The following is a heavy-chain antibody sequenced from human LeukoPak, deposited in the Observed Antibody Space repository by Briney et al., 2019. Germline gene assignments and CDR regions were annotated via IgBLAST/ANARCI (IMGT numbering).Heavy chain of an antibody. CDR1: RYAFTNFG. V-gene: IGHV1-18*01. CDR3: ARGGVGHCSGGSCPTSWFDP. D-gene: IGHD2-15*01. J-gene: IGHJ5*02. CDR2: ISPYNGNT. Sequence: ASVKVSCKASRYAFTNFGISWVRQAPGQGLEWMGWISPYNGNTDYPQKVQGRVTMTTDTSTSTAYMELRSLRLDDTAVYYCARGGVGHCSGGSCPTSWFDPWGQGTLVTVSS.